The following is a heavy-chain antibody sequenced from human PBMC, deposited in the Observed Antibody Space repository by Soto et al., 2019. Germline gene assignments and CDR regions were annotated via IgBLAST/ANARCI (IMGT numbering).Heavy chain of an antibody. CDR1: GGTFSSYT. J-gene: IGHJ4*02. CDR3: SRGVASLVDS. D-gene: IGHD2-15*01. V-gene: IGHV1-69*02. CDR2: IVPITGMT. Sequence: QVQLVQSGAEVKKPGSSVRVSCTPSGGTFSSYTISWVRQAPGQGLEWMGRIVPITGMTRYPQKFQGRLTITAVTSTTTAHLELSSLTSESSAVYFCSRGVASLVDSWGQGTQVTVSS.